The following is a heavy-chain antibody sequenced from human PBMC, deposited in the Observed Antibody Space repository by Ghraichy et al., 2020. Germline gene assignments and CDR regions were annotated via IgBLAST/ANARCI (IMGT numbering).Heavy chain of an antibody. V-gene: IGHV3-7*03. CDR1: GFTFSSYW. J-gene: IGHJ6*02. CDR2: IKEDGSKK. CDR3: ARADGMDV. Sequence: GGSLRLSCAASGFTFSSYWMTWVRQAPGKGLEWVANIKEDGSKKYYMDSVKGRFTISRDNAKNSLYLQMNSLRAEDTAVYYCARADGMDVWGQGTTVTVSS.